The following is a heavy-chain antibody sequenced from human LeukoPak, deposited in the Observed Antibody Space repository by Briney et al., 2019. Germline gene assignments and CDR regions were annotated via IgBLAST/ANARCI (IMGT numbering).Heavy chain of an antibody. D-gene: IGHD6-19*01. Sequence: SETLSLTCAVYGGSFSGYYWSWIRQPPGKGLEWIGEINHSGSTNYNPSLKSRVTMSVDTSKNQFSLKLSSVTAADTAVYYCARDLEGQWLVQNWFDPWGQGTLVTVSS. CDR1: GGSFSGYY. V-gene: IGHV4-34*01. CDR3: ARDLEGQWLVQNWFDP. J-gene: IGHJ5*02. CDR2: INHSGST.